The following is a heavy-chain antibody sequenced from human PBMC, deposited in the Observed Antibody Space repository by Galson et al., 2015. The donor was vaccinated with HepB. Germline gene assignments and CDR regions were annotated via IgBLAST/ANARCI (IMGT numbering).Heavy chain of an antibody. Sequence: CAISGDSVSGNRAAWNWIRQSPSRGLEWLGRTYYRSKWYNDYAVSVKSRITINPDTSKNQFSLQLNSVTPEDTAVYYCARDRVTMVRGVITTYYYYGMDVWGQGTTVTVSS. CDR3: ARDRVTMVRGVITTYYYYGMDV. D-gene: IGHD3-10*01. V-gene: IGHV6-1*01. J-gene: IGHJ6*02. CDR1: GDSVSGNRAA. CDR2: TYYRSKWYN.